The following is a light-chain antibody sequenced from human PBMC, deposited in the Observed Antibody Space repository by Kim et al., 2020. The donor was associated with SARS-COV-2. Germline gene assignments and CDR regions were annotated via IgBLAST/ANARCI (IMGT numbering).Light chain of an antibody. CDR1: SSNIGSNT. Sequence: GQRVTISCSGGSSNIGSNTVNWYQQHPGTAPKPLIYSNNQRPSGVPDRFSGSKSGTSASLAISGLQSEDEADYYCAAWDDSLNGVVFGGGTQLTVL. V-gene: IGLV1-44*01. J-gene: IGLJ2*01. CDR3: AAWDDSLNGVV. CDR2: SNN.